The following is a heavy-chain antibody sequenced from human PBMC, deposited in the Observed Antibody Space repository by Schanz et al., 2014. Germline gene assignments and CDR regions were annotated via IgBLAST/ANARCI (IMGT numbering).Heavy chain of an antibody. CDR2: INSVGSNT. CDR1: GFTFSSHW. Sequence: EVQLVQSGGGLVQPGGSLRLSCAASGFTFSSHWMHWVRQDPGKGLVWDARINSVGSNTDYADSVTGRFTISRDNAKNTLYLQMDYLRAKDTAVYDSARKMKLRVYDGKGHDSLDIWGQGTMVTVSA. D-gene: IGHD5-12*01. V-gene: IGHV3-74*01. CDR3: ARKMKLRVYDGKGHDSLDI. J-gene: IGHJ3*02.